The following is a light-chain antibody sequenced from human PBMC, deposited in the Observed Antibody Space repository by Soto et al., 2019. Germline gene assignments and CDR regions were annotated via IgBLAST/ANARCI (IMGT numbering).Light chain of an antibody. V-gene: IGLV2-14*01. J-gene: IGLJ1*01. CDR1: TSDVGGYNY. CDR2: EVS. Sequence: SALTQPASVSGSPGQSITISCTGTTSDVGGYNYVSWYQQHPGKAPKLMIYEVSNRPSGVSNRFSGSKSGNTASLTISGLQAEDEAAYYCFSYTTSSAPYVFGTGTKLTVL. CDR3: FSYTTSSAPYV.